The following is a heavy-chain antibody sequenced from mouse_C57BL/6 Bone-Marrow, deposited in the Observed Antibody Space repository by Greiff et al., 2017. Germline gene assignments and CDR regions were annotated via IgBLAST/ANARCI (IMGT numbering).Heavy chain of an antibody. CDR1: GYAFSSYW. V-gene: IGHV1-80*01. CDR3: ARGGGTAWFAY. J-gene: IGHJ3*01. CDR2: IYPGDGDT. Sequence: QVQLQQSGAELVQPGASVKISCKASGYAFSSYWMNWVKQRPGKGLEWIGQIYPGDGDTNYNGKFKGKATLTADTSSSTAYMQLSRLNSEDSAVYFCARGGGTAWFAYWGQGTLVTFSA. D-gene: IGHD3-3*01.